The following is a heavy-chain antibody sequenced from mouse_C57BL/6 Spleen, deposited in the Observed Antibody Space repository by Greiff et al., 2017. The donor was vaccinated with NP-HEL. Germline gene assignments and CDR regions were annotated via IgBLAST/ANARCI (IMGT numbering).Heavy chain of an antibody. CDR1: GYTFTSYG. J-gene: IGHJ4*01. V-gene: IGHV1-81*01. Sequence: VKLVESGAELARPGASVKLSCKASGYTFTSYGISWVKQRTGQGLEWIGEIYPRSGNTYYNEKFKGKATLTADKSSSTAYMELRSLTSEDSAVYFCARSGDDDYAMDYWGQGTSVTVSS. CDR2: IYPRSGNT. D-gene: IGHD3-1*01. CDR3: ARSGDDDYAMDY.